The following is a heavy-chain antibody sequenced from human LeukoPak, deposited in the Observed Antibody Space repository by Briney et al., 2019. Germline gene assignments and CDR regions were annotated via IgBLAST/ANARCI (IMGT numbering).Heavy chain of an antibody. CDR1: GGSFSDNF. Sequence: PSETLSLTCAVYGGSFSDNFWSWIRQPPGKGLEWIGEVNHSGRTNYNPSLKSRVTISVDKSKNQFSLKLSSVTAADTAVYYCARVGGYSSSRSDYWGQGTLVTVSS. CDR3: ARVGGYSSSRSDY. V-gene: IGHV4-34*01. CDR2: VNHSGRT. J-gene: IGHJ4*02. D-gene: IGHD6-13*01.